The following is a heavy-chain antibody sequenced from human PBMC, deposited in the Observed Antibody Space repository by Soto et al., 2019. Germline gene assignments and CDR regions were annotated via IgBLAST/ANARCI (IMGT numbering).Heavy chain of an antibody. D-gene: IGHD5-12*01. J-gene: IGHJ6*02. V-gene: IGHV3-49*03. CDR3: TRGRRDGYNKYYYGMDV. Sequence: GGSLRLSCTASGFTFGDYAMSWFRQAPGKGLERVGFIRSRAYGGTTEYAASVKGRFTISRDDSKSIAYLQMNSLKTEDTAVYYCTRGRRDGYNKYYYGMDVWGQGTTVTVSS. CDR2: IRSRAYGGTT. CDR1: GFTFGDYA.